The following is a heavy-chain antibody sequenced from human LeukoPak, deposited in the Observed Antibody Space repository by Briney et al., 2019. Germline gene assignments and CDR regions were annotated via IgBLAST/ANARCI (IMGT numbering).Heavy chain of an antibody. D-gene: IGHD6-13*01. J-gene: IGHJ5*02. CDR1: GGSISSSSYY. CDR3: ARDLGYSSSWGFDH. CDR2: IYYSGST. Sequence: SETLSLTCTVSGGSISSSSYYWGWIRQPPGKGLEWTGSIYYSGSTYYNPSLKSRVTISVDTSKNQFSLKLSSVTAADTAVYYCARDLGYSSSWGFDHWGQGTLVTVSS. V-gene: IGHV4-39*07.